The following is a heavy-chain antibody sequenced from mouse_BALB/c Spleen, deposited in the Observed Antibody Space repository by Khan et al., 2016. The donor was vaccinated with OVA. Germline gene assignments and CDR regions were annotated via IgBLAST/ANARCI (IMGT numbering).Heavy chain of an antibody. CDR1: GFNIIDTY. J-gene: IGHJ1*01. CDR2: IAPANGNS. CDR3: ARPSYDPRDFEV. D-gene: IGHD2-3*01. V-gene: IGHV14-3*02. Sequence: VQLQQSGAELVKPGASVKLSCTASGFNIIDTYLHWVKQRPEQGLEWIGRIAPANGNSKYDPKFQGKATITAGTSSNKSYLQRNSLTSEDSAVYYCARPSYDPRDFEVWGAGTTVTVSS.